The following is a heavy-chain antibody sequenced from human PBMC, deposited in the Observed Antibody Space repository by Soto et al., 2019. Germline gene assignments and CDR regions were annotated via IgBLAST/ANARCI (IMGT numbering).Heavy chain of an antibody. Sequence: PGGSLRLSCAASGFAFSSYGMHWVRQAPGKGLEWVAVISHDGNNKYYADSVKGRFTISRDNSKNTLFLQMSSLGVEDTAVFYCAKGLVVGVLYYGMNVWGQGTTVTVSS. J-gene: IGHJ6*02. V-gene: IGHV3-30*18. CDR3: AKGLVVGVLYYGMNV. D-gene: IGHD2-15*01. CDR1: GFAFSSYG. CDR2: ISHDGNNK.